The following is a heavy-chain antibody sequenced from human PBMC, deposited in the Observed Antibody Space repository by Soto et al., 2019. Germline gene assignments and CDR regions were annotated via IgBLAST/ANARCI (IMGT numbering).Heavy chain of an antibody. CDR1: GFMFQHYA. CDR2: MSGNGENT. CDR3: AKPGGTPTTNFDF. J-gene: IGHJ4*02. D-gene: IGHD1-1*01. Sequence: EVQLLESGGDLVQPGGSLRLTCSTSGFMFQHYAMSWVRQAPGKGLEWVSTMSGNGENTHYADSVRGGFTISRDNSKTTVYLQMNSLGVEEAAVYYCAKPGGTPTTNFDFWGLGTLVTVAS. V-gene: IGHV3-23*01.